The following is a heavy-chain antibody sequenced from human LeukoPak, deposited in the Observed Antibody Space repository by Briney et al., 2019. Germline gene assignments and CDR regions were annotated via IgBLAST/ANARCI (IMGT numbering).Heavy chain of an antibody. J-gene: IGHJ4*02. CDR3: VKDRGYGDYEGNFDY. D-gene: IGHD4-17*01. CDR1: GFTFSSYA. V-gene: IGHV3-64D*06. Sequence: GGSLRLSCSASGFTFSSYAMHWVRQAPGKGLEYVSAISSNGGSIYYADSVKGRFTISRDNSKNTLYLQMSSLRAEDTAVYYCVKDRGYGDYEGNFDYWGQGTLVTVSS. CDR2: ISSNGGSI.